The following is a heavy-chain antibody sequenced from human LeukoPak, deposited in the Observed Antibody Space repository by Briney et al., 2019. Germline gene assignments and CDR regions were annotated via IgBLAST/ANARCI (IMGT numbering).Heavy chain of an antibody. CDR3: ARFGSEIVVVPVPVYYFVY. D-gene: IGHD2-2*01. CDR1: GFTFSSYS. Sequence: SGRSMRLSCAASGFTFSSYSMNWVRQAPGKGLEWVSSISSSSSYIYYADSVKGRFTISRDNAKNSPYLQMNSLRAEDTPAYYCARFGSEIVVVPVPVYYFVYSGQGKLATVSS. J-gene: IGHJ4*02. V-gene: IGHV3-21*01. CDR2: ISSSSSYI.